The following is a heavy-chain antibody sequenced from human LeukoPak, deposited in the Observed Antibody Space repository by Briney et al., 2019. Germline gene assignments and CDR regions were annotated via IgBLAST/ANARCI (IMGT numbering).Heavy chain of an antibody. Sequence: SETLSLTCTVSGDSISSGYYDWSWIRQPAGKGLEWIVRISSSVSTNYNPSLKSRVTISVDTSKNQFRLKLSSATAADTAVYFCARGPYSYDSSGAFDIWGQGTMVTVSS. CDR1: GDSISSGYYD. CDR3: ARGPYSYDSSGAFDI. V-gene: IGHV4-61*02. J-gene: IGHJ3*02. D-gene: IGHD3-22*01. CDR2: ISSSVST.